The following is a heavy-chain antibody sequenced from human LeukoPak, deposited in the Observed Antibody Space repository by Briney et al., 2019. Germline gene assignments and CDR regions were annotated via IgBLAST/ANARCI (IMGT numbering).Heavy chain of an antibody. Sequence: QPGGTLRLSCAASGFTFSSYGMSWVRQAPGKGLEWVSAISGSGGSTYYADSVKGRFTISRDNSRNTLYLQMNSLRAEDTALYYCAKDGDTVSGTYYFDMDVWGKGTTVTISS. V-gene: IGHV3-23*01. CDR2: ISGSGGST. CDR1: GFTFSSYG. J-gene: IGHJ6*03. CDR3: AKDGDTVSGTYYFDMDV. D-gene: IGHD1-26*01.